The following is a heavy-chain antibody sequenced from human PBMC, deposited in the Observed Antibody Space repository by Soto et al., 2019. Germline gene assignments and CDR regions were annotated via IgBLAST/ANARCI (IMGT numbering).Heavy chain of an antibody. J-gene: IGHJ4*02. D-gene: IGHD2-15*01. Sequence: GGSLRLSCAASGFTFSSYGMHWVRQAPGKGLEWVAVIWYDGSNKYYADSVKGRFTISRDNSKNTLYLQMNSLRAEDTAVYYCARDLDYGGNSDYWGQGTLVTVSS. CDR2: IWYDGSNK. V-gene: IGHV3-33*01. CDR3: ARDLDYGGNSDY. CDR1: GFTFSSYG.